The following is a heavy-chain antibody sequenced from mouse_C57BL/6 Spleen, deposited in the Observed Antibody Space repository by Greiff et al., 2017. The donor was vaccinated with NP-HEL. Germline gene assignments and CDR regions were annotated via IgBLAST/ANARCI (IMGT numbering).Heavy chain of an antibody. Sequence: QVQLKESGPGLVAPSQSLSITCTVSGFSLTSYGVDWVRQSPGKGLEWLGVIWGVGSTNYNSALKSRLSISKDNSKSQVFLKMNSLQTDDTAMYYCATITTVVEGWFAYWGQGTLVTVSA. J-gene: IGHJ3*01. CDR3: ATITTVVEGWFAY. D-gene: IGHD1-1*01. CDR2: IWGVGST. CDR1: GFSLTSYG. V-gene: IGHV2-6*01.